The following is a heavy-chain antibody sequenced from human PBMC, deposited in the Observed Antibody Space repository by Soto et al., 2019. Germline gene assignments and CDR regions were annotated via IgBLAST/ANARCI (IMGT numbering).Heavy chain of an antibody. J-gene: IGHJ5*01. Sequence: PGGSLRLSCAASGFTFSSYAMSWVRQAPGKGLEWVSAISGSGGSTYYAVSVKSRTTINPDTSKNQFSLQLNSVTPEDTAVYYCTRERKYQLLSYYWFDSWGQGTPVTVSS. CDR2: ISGSGGST. D-gene: IGHD2-2*01. CDR1: GFTFSSYA. CDR3: TRERKYQLLSYYWFDS. V-gene: IGHV3-23*01.